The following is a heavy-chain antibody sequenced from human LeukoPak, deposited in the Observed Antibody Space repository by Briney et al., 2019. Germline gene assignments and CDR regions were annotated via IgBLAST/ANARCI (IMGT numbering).Heavy chain of an antibody. CDR2: ISYDGSNK. J-gene: IGHJ4*02. V-gene: IGHV3-30-3*01. Sequence: PGGSLRLSCAASGFTFSSYAMHWVRQAPGKGLEWVAVISYDGSNKYYADSVKGRFTISRDNSKNTLYLQMNSLRAGDTAVYYCARDRNAFDYWGQGTLVTVSS. CDR1: GFTFSSYA. D-gene: IGHD4-4*01. CDR3: ARDRNAFDY.